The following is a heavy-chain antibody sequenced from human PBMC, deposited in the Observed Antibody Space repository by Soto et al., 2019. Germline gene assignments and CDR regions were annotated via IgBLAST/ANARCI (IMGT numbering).Heavy chain of an antibody. CDR2: ISYDGSNK. V-gene: IGHV3-30*03. J-gene: IGHJ4*02. Sequence: QVQLVESGGGVVQPGRSLRLSCAASGFTFSSYGMHWVRQAPGKGLEWVAVISYDGSNKYYADSVKGRFTISRDNSKNPLYLQMNSLRAEDTAVYYCALGIAAAGTVDYWGQGTLVTVSS. D-gene: IGHD6-13*01. CDR1: GFTFSSYG. CDR3: ALGIAAAGTVDY.